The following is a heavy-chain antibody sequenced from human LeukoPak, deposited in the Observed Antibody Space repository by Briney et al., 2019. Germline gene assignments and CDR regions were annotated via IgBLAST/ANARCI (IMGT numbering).Heavy chain of an antibody. CDR1: GGSISSGDYY. CDR3: AREGKNYYDSSGYYPDY. CDR2: IYYSGST. D-gene: IGHD3-22*01. J-gene: IGHJ4*02. V-gene: IGHV4-30-4*01. Sequence: SQTLSLTCTVSGGSISSGDYYWSWIRQPPGKGLEWIGYIYYSGSTHYNPSLKSRVTISVDTSKNQFSLKLSSVTAADTAVYYCAREGKNYYDSSGYYPDYWGQGTLVTVSS.